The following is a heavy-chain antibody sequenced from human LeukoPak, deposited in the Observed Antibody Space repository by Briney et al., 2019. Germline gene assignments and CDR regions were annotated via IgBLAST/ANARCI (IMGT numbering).Heavy chain of an antibody. J-gene: IGHJ4*02. Sequence: GGSLRLSCAASGFTFSSYAMTWVRQAPDKGLEWVSAISGSDGSTYYADSVKGRFIISRDDSQNTLYLQMNSLSAEDTAVYYYAKVETSGGANCYALDYWGQGTLVNVSS. CDR3: AKVETSGGANCYALDY. CDR2: ISGSDGST. D-gene: IGHD2-2*01. CDR1: GFTFSSYA. V-gene: IGHV3-23*01.